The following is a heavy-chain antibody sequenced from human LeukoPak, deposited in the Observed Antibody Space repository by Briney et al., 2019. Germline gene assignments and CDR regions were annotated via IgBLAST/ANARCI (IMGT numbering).Heavy chain of an antibody. Sequence: GGSLRLSCAASGFTFSSMNWVRQAPGKGLEWVSYISSSRSTIYYADSVKGRFTISRDNAKNSLYLQMNSLRAEDTAVYYCARSMMTTVISFDYWGQGTLVTVSS. CDR2: ISSSRSTI. CDR1: GFTFSS. D-gene: IGHD4-17*01. V-gene: IGHV3-48*01. CDR3: ARSMMTTVISFDY. J-gene: IGHJ4*02.